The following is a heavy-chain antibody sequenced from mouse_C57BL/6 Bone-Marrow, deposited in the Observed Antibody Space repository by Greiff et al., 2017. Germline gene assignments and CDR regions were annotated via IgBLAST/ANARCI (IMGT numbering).Heavy chain of an antibody. Sequence: EVQLQQSGPELVKPGASVKISCKASGYTFTDYYMNWVKQSHGKSLEWIGDINPNNGGTSYNQKFKGKATLTVDKSSSTADMELRSLTSEDSAVYYCARITGRGGFDYWGQGTTLTVSS. D-gene: IGHD4-1*01. CDR1: GYTFTDYY. V-gene: IGHV1-26*01. CDR3: ARITGRGGFDY. CDR2: INPNNGGT. J-gene: IGHJ2*01.